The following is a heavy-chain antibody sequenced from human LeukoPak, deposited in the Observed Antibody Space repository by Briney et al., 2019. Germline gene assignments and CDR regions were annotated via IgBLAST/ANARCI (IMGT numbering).Heavy chain of an antibody. CDR1: GFTFDDYG. J-gene: IGHJ4*02. Sequence: GGSLRLSCAASGFTFDDYGMSWVRQAPGKGLEWVSGINWNGGSTGYAGSVKGRFTISRDNAKNSLYLQMNSLRAEDTALYYCARGDIVVVPAAMLGYWGQGTLVTVSS. CDR3: ARGDIVVVPAAMLGY. D-gene: IGHD2-2*01. V-gene: IGHV3-20*04. CDR2: INWNGGST.